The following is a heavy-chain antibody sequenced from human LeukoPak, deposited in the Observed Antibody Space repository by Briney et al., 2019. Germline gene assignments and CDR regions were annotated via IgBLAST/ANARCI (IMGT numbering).Heavy chain of an antibody. D-gene: IGHD6-13*01. J-gene: IGHJ4*02. CDR3: ARATDISSWYLAY. CDR1: GYTFTGYY. CDR2: LSPNSGDT. V-gene: IGHV1-2*02. Sequence: VSVKVSFKASGYTFTGYYLHWVRQAPGQELEWMGWLSPNSGDTKFAQKFQGRVTMTRDTSISSAYMELSSLTSDDTAVYYCARATDISSWYLAYWGQGSLVTVSS.